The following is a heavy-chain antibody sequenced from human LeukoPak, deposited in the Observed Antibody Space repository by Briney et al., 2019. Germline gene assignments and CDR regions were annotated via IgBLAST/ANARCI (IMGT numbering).Heavy chain of an antibody. Sequence: SVKVSCKASGGTFSSYAISWVRQAPGQGLEWMGGIIPIFGTANYAQKFQGRVTITADKSSSTAYMELSSLRSEDTAVYYCARERGCSSTSCPYYFDYWGQGTLVTVSS. CDR1: GGTFSSYA. J-gene: IGHJ4*02. V-gene: IGHV1-69*06. CDR2: IIPIFGTA. D-gene: IGHD2-2*01. CDR3: ARERGCSSTSCPYYFDY.